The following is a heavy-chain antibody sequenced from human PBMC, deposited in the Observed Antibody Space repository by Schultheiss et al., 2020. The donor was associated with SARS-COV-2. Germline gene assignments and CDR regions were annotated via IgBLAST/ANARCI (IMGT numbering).Heavy chain of an antibody. CDR1: GYTFTSYG. D-gene: IGHD2-2*01. Sequence: SVKVSCKASGYTFTSYGISWVRQAPGQGLEWMGWISAYNGNTNYAQKLQGRVTMTTDTSTSTAYMELRSLRSDDTAVYYCARDRGGVVVPAERFDPWGQGTLVTVSS. CDR2: ISAYNGNT. J-gene: IGHJ5*02. CDR3: ARDRGGVVVPAERFDP. V-gene: IGHV1-18*01.